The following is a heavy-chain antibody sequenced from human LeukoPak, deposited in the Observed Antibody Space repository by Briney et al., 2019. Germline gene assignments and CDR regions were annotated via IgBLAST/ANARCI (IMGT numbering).Heavy chain of an antibody. CDR2: IKQDGSEK. J-gene: IGHJ4*02. CDR3: ARYHGGYFAY. Sequence: GGSLRLSCAASGFTFSVFWMSWVRQAPGKGLEWVANIKQDGSEKYYVDSVKGRFTISRDNDNNSMYLQISSLRAEDTAVYYCARYHGGYFAYWGQGTLVTVSS. CDR1: GFTFSVFW. D-gene: IGHD2-15*01. V-gene: IGHV3-7*01.